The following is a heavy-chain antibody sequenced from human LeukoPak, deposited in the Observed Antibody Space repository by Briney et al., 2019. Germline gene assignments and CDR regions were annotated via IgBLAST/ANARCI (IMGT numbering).Heavy chain of an antibody. D-gene: IGHD1-1*01. CDR3: ARGVSGER. Sequence: PGGSLRLSCAASGFTFSSFWMSWVRQAPGQGLEWVANINQDGSGKYLVVSVKGRFTISRDTATNSLYLQMNSPEAAATALYYTARGVSGERWGQGTLVTVSS. J-gene: IGHJ4*02. CDR2: INQDGSGK. CDR1: GFTFSSFW. V-gene: IGHV3-7*01.